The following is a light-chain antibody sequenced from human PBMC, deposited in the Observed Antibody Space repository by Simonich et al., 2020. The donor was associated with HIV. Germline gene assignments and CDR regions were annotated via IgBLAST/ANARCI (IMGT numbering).Light chain of an antibody. V-gene: IGLV2-14*01. J-gene: IGLJ2*01. CDR3: RSYNSSETYVL. CDR1: STNMGGSND. Sequence: QSALTQPASVSGAPGQWITISCTGTSTNMGGSNDVTWYQQHPGTAPKLMIYDVSKRPSGVSNRFSGSKSGTTASLAISGLQAEDEADYYCRSYNSSETYVLFGGGTKLTVL. CDR2: DVS.